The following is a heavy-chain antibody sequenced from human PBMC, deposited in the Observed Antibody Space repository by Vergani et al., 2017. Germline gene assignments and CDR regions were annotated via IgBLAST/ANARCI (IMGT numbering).Heavy chain of an antibody. CDR1: EYSFGNYW. V-gene: IGHV5-51*01. Sequence: EVELVQSGPEMRKPGESLKISCKGSEYSFGNYWIGWVRQIPGKGLECMGFIYPADSDTRYSPSFQGQVTISACKSISTAFLQWDSLKASDTALYYCARHTSYTDSWGQGTLVTVSS. J-gene: IGHJ4*02. CDR2: IYPADSDT. CDR3: ARHTSYTDS. D-gene: IGHD3-16*01.